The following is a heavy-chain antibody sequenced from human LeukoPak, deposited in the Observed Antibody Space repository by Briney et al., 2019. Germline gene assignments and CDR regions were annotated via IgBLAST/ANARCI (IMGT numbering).Heavy chain of an antibody. CDR3: ARYYGGNSAGLNY. Sequence: GESLKISCKGSGYSFTRYWIGWVRHMPGKGLEWMGIIYPGDPDTRYSPSFQGQVTISADKSISTAYLQWSSLKASDTAMYYCARYYGGNSAGLNYWGQGTLVTVSS. CDR1: GYSFTRYW. D-gene: IGHD4-23*01. J-gene: IGHJ4*02. CDR2: IYPGDPDT. V-gene: IGHV5-51*01.